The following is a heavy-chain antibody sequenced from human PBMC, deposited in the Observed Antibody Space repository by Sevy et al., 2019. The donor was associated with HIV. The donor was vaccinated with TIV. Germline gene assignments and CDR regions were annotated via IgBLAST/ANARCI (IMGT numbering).Heavy chain of an antibody. CDR1: GFTFGDYC. CDR3: TRWKAAQSIFDY. CDR2: LKSDVYGGTV. D-gene: IGHD6-13*01. V-gene: IGHV3-49*04. J-gene: IGHJ4*02. Sequence: GGSLRLSCTASGFTFGDYCMSWVRQAPGKGLEWVAFLKSDVYGGTVDHAATVRGRFVISRDDSKTIAYLQMNDLKTEDTGVYYCTRWKAAQSIFDYWGQGALVTISS.